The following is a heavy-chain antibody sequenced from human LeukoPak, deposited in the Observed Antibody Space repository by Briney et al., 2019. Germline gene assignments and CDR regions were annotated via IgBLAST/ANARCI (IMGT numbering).Heavy chain of an antibody. CDR3: ARRRDSGSLQHFDY. J-gene: IGHJ4*02. D-gene: IGHD1-26*01. CDR1: GFTFSRYS. CDR2: ISSSSGTTI. V-gene: IGHV3-48*04. Sequence: GGSLRLSCAASGFTFSRYSMNWVRQAPGKGLEWVSYISSSSGTTIYYADSVKGRFTISRDNAKNSLYLQMNRLRAEDTAVYYCARRRDSGSLQHFDYWGQGTLVTVSS.